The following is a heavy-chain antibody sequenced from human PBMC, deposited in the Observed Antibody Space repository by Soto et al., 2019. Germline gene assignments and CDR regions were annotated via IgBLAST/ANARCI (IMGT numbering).Heavy chain of an antibody. V-gene: IGHV1-18*04. Sequence: ASVKGSCKASGYTFTSYGISWVRQAPGQGLEWMGWISAYNGNTNYAQKLQGRVTMTTDTSTSTAYMELRSLRSDDTAVYYCARESAAGGRRNPYSWLDCCGQGTLVTVSS. CDR1: GYTFTSYG. J-gene: IGHJ5*01. D-gene: IGHD6-13*01. CDR2: ISAYNGNT. CDR3: ARESAAGGRRNPYSWLDC.